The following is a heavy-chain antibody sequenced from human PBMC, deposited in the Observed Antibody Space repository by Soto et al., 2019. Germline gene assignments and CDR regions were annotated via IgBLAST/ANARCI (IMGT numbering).Heavy chain of an antibody. D-gene: IGHD3-9*01. Sequence: EVQLLESGGGLVQPGGSLRLSCAASGFTFSSYAMSWVRQAPGKGLEWVSAISGSGGSTYYADSVKGRFTISRDNSKNTLYLQMTSLRAEDTAVYYCAKLMTGYYDILTGYYSGWFDPWGQGTLVTVSS. CDR1: GFTFSSYA. CDR2: ISGSGGST. J-gene: IGHJ5*02. V-gene: IGHV3-23*01. CDR3: AKLMTGYYDILTGYYSGWFDP.